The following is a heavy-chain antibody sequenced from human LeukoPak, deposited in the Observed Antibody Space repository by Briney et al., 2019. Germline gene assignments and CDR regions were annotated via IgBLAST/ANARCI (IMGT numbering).Heavy chain of an antibody. Sequence: AGSLSLSCAASGFTFSTNAMSWVRQAPGKGLEWVSEICGSDGSRYYADSVKGRFTISRDNSKNTPYLQMNSLRGEDTAVYYCAKGGSPSFYSSSGYWGQGTLVTVSS. CDR1: GFTFSTNA. CDR2: ICGSDGSR. D-gene: IGHD2-2*01. J-gene: IGHJ4*02. V-gene: IGHV3-23*01. CDR3: AKGGSPSFYSSSGY.